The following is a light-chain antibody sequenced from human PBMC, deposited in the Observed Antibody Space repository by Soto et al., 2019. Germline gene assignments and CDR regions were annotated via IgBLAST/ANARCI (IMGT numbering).Light chain of an antibody. J-gene: IGLJ2*01. Sequence: QSVLTQPPSASGSPGQSVTISCTGTSSDVGGYNFVSWYQQHPGKAPKLMIYDVTEPPSGVPDRFSGSKSGNTASLTVSGLQGEDEADYYCTSYAGSNIPVLFGGGTKVTVL. CDR3: TSYAGSNIPVL. V-gene: IGLV2-8*01. CDR1: SSDVGGYNF. CDR2: DVT.